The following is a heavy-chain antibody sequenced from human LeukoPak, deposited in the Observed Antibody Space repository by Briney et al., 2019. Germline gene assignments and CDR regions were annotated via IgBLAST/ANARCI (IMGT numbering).Heavy chain of an antibody. CDR3: ARGKTTLVGPSAYYYYGMDV. D-gene: IGHD4-23*01. J-gene: IGHJ6*02. CDR2: IYSGDST. CDR1: GFTISTNY. Sequence: GGSLRLSCAASGFTISTNYMNWVRQAPGRGLEWVSVIYSGDSTYYADSVKGRFTISRDNFKNTLYLQMNSLRAEDTAVYYCARGKTTLVGPSAYYYYGMDVWGQGTTVTVSS. V-gene: IGHV3-66*01.